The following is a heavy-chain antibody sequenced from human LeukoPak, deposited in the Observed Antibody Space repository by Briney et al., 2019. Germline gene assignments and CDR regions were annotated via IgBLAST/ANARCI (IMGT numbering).Heavy chain of an antibody. J-gene: IGHJ4*02. Sequence: GESLKISCKSSGYSFTNYWIGWVRQMPGKGLEWMGIIYPSDSDTKYNPSFQGQVSISADKSISTAYLQWSSLKASDTAMYYCARHSYSSGWYEKNYWGQGTLVTVSS. D-gene: IGHD6-19*01. V-gene: IGHV5-51*01. CDR3: ARHSYSSGWYEKNY. CDR2: IYPSDSDT. CDR1: GYSFTNYW.